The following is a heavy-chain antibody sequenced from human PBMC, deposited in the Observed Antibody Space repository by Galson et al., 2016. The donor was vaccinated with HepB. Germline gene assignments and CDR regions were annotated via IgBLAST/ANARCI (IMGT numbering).Heavy chain of an antibody. CDR1: GVTLSSHW. D-gene: IGHD2/OR15-2a*01. Sequence: SLRLSCAASGVTLSSHWMHWVRQVPGKGLMWVSRSNSDGSTIIYADAVKGRFTISRDHAKNFLYLQMNSLRAEDTALYVCTKDVSLYLEKTFDYWGQGTLVTVYS. J-gene: IGHJ4*02. CDR2: SNSDGSTI. CDR3: TKDVSLYLEKTFDY. V-gene: IGHV3-74*01.